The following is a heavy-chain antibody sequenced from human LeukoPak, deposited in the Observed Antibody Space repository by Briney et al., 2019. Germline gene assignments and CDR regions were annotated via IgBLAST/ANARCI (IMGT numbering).Heavy chain of an antibody. D-gene: IGHD4/OR15-4a*01. Sequence: SETLSLTCTVSGASISSHYWSWIRQPPGRGLEWIGYTHYGGITSYDPSLKSRVTISVDTSKSQFSLNLSSVAAADTAVYYCARVYDYGKFDYWGPGTLVTVSS. V-gene: IGHV4-59*11. CDR2: THYGGIT. J-gene: IGHJ4*02. CDR3: ARVYDYGKFDY. CDR1: GASISSHY.